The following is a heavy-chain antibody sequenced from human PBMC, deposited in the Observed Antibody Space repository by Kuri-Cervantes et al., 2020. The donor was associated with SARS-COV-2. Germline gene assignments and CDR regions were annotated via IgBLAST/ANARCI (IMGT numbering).Heavy chain of an antibody. CDR1: GFTFASYA. CDR2: ISYDVINK. V-gene: IGHV3-30-3*01. D-gene: IGHD6-25*01. CDR3: ARDRQRDFDF. Sequence: GESLKISCAASGFTFASYAMHWIRQAPGKGLEWVTLISYDVINKFYADSVKGRFTISRDNSKNTLYLQMNSQRPEDTAVYYCARDRQRDFDFWGQGTLVTVSS. J-gene: IGHJ4*02.